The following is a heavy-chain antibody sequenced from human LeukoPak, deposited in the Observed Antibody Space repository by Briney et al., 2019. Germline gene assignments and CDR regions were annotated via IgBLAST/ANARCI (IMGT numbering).Heavy chain of an antibody. D-gene: IGHD6-13*01. J-gene: IGHJ5*02. V-gene: IGHV1-46*01. Sequence: ASVKVSCTASGYTFTSYYMHWVRQAPGQGLEWMGIINPSGGSTSYAQKFQGRVNMTRDTSTSTVYMELSSLRSEDTAVYYCARADTVAAAGTVETWFDPWGQGTLVTVSS. CDR3: ARADTVAAAGTVETWFDP. CDR2: INPSGGST. CDR1: GYTFTSYY.